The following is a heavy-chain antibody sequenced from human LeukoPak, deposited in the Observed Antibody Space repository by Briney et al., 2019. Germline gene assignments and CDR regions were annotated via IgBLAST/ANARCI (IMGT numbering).Heavy chain of an antibody. CDR2: ISSSASTI. V-gene: IGHV3-11*01. Sequence: GGSLRLSCAGSGFTFDDYYMSWIRQAPGQGLEWVSYISSSASTIHYADSVKGRFTVFRDNAKNSLFLQMSSLRAEDTAVYYCARGHRGDAFDIWGQGTMVSVSS. J-gene: IGHJ3*02. CDR1: GFTFDDYY. CDR3: ARGHRGDAFDI.